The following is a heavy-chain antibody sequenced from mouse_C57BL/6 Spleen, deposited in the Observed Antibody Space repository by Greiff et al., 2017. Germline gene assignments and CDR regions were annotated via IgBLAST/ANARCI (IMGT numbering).Heavy chain of an antibody. CDR1: GYTFTDYE. CDR2: IDPETGGT. D-gene: IGHD1-1*01. V-gene: IGHV1-15*01. CDR3: TGGIYYYGSSYVGAMDY. Sequence: QVQLQQSGAELVRPGASVTLSCKASGYTFTDYEMHWVKQTPVHGLEWIGAIDPETGGTAYNQKFKGKAILTADKSSSTAYMELRSLTSEDSAVYYCTGGIYYYGSSYVGAMDYWGQGTSVTVSS. J-gene: IGHJ4*01.